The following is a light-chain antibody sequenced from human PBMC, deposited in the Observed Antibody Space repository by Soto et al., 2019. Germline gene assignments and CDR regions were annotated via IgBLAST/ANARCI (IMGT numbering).Light chain of an antibody. V-gene: IGLV3-21*02. CDR1: NIGGKS. Sequence: SYELTQAPSLSVAPGETARITCGGNNIGGKSVHWYQQKPGQAPVLVVYDDRERXSGIPQRFSGSNPGNTAHLTISRVEAGDEAVYFCQVWDTYSDHCCVFGTVTKVPDL. CDR2: DDR. CDR3: QVWDTYSDHCCV. J-gene: IGLJ1*01.